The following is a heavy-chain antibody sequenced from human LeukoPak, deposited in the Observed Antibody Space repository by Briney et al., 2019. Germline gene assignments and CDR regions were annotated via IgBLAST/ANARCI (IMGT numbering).Heavy chain of an antibody. CDR1: GYTFTGYY. J-gene: IGHJ5*02. Sequence: ASVKVSCKASGYTFTGYYMHWVRQAPGQGLEWMGWINPNSGGTNYAQKFQGRVTMTRDTSISTAYMELSRLRSDDTAVYYCARDLGYCSGGCCSFFDPWGQGTLVTVSS. D-gene: IGHD2-15*01. CDR3: ARDLGYCSGGCCSFFDP. CDR2: INPNSGGT. V-gene: IGHV1-2*02.